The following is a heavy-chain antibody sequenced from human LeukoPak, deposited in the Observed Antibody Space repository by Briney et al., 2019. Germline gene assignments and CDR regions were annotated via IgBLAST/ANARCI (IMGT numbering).Heavy chain of an antibody. J-gene: IGHJ4*02. CDR1: GYTFIGYY. D-gene: IGHD2-15*01. CDR3: ARASVENTLRIDDY. V-gene: IGHV1-2*02. CDR2: INPYSGDT. Sequence: ASVKVSCKASGYTFIGYYMHWVRQAPGQGLEWMGWINPYSGDTNYAQKFQGRVTMTRDTSITTAYMDLSRLKSDDTAVYYCARASVENTLRIDDYWGQGTLVTVSS.